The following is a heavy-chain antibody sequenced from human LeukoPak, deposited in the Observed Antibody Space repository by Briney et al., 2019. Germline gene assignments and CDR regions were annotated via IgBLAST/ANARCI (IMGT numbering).Heavy chain of an antibody. Sequence: ASVKVSCKASGGTFSSYAISWVRQAPGKGLEWMGGFDPEDGETIYAQKFQGRVTMTEDTSTDTAYMELNSLRSEDTAVYYCATFLISSGYYSFINSDAFDIWGQGTMVTVSS. V-gene: IGHV1-24*01. J-gene: IGHJ3*02. D-gene: IGHD3-22*01. CDR1: GGTFSSYA. CDR2: FDPEDGET. CDR3: ATFLISSGYYSFINSDAFDI.